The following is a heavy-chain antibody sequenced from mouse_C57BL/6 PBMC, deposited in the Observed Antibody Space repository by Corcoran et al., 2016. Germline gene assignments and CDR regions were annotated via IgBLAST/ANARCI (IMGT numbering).Heavy chain of an antibody. CDR3: AIGYDGYSAPYYFDY. Sequence: QIQLVQSGPELKKPGETVKISCKASGYTFTTYGMSWVKQAPGKGLKWMGWINTYSGVPTYADDFKGRFAFSLETSASTAYLQINNPNNEDTATYCCAIGYDGYSAPYYFDYWGQGTTITVSS. CDR2: INTYSGVP. D-gene: IGHD2-3*01. J-gene: IGHJ2*01. V-gene: IGHV9-3*01. CDR1: GYTFTTYG.